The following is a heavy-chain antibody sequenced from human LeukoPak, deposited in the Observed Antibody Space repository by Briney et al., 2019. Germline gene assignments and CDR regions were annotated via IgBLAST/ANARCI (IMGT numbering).Heavy chain of an antibody. CDR1: GGTFSSYA. J-gene: IGHJ6*03. D-gene: IGHD1-14*01. V-gene: IGHV1-69*05. CDR3: AGGWNHRPQTRSAWGGFFFHMDG. Sequence: SVKVSCKASGGTFSSYAISWVRQAPGQGLEWMGGIISIFGTANYAQKFQGRVTITTDESTSTAYMELSSLRSEDPAVYYCAGGWNHRPQTRSAWGGFFFHMDGWGKGTTVTVSS. CDR2: IISIFGTA.